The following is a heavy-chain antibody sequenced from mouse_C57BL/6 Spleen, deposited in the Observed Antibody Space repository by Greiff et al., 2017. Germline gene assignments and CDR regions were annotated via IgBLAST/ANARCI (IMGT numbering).Heavy chain of an antibody. CDR3: TTVVAHGY. D-gene: IGHD1-1*01. Sequence: EVQLQQSGAELVRPGASVKLSCTASGFNFKDDYMHWVKQRPEQGLEWIGWIDPENGDTEYASKFQGKATITADTSSNTAYLQLSSLTSEDTAVYYCTTVVAHGYWGQGTTLTVSS. J-gene: IGHJ2*01. CDR2: IDPENGDT. V-gene: IGHV14-4*01. CDR1: GFNFKDDY.